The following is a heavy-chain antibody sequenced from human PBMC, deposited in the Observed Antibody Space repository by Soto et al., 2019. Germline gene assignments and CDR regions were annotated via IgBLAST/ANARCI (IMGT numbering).Heavy chain of an antibody. D-gene: IGHD6-19*01. V-gene: IGHV3-23*01. CDR3: AKDLGYSSGWEPFDY. CDR1: GFTFSSYA. CDR2: ISGSGVST. J-gene: IGHJ4*02. Sequence: AGGSLRLSCAASGFTFSSYAMSWVRQAPGKGLEWVSAISGSGVSTYYADSVKGRFTISRDNSKNTLYLQMNSLRAEDTAVYYCAKDLGYSSGWEPFDYWGQGTLVTVSS.